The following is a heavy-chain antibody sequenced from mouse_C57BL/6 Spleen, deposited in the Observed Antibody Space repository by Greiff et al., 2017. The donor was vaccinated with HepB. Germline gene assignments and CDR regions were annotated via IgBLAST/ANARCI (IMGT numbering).Heavy chain of an antibody. CDR3: AREGDYPSFAY. Sequence: VQLQQSGPELVKPGASVKISCKASGYAFSSSWMNWVKQRPGKGLEWIGRIYPGDGDTNYNGKFKGKATLTADKSSSTVYMQLSSLTSEDSAVYFCAREGDYPSFAYWGQGTLVTVSA. CDR1: GYAFSSSW. CDR2: IYPGDGDT. J-gene: IGHJ3*01. V-gene: IGHV1-82*01. D-gene: IGHD2-4*01.